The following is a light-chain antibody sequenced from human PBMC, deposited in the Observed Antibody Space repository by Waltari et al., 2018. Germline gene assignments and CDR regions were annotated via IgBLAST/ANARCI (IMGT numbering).Light chain of an antibody. J-gene: IGKJ5*01. CDR1: QSVSSY. CDR2: DAS. V-gene: IGKV3-11*01. CDR3: QQRCNWPPNT. Sequence: IVLTQSPATLSLSHGESATLSCRASQSVSSYLAWYQQNPGQAPRLLIYDASNRATGIPARFSGSGSGTDFTLTISSLEPEDFAVYYCQQRCNWPPNTFGQGTRLEIK.